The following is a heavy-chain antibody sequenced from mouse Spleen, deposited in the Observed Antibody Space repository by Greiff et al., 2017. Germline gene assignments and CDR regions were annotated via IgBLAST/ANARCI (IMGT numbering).Heavy chain of an antibody. D-gene: IGHD2-2*01. CDR2: IDPSDSYT. V-gene: IGHV1-69*01. CDR3: ARLGYALRGDFDY. CDR1: GYTFTSYW. Sequence: QVQLQQPGAELVMPGASVKLSCKASGYTFTSYWMHWVKQRPGQGLEWIGEIDPSDSYTNYNQKFKGKATLTVDKSSSTAYMQLSSLTSEDSAVYYCARLGYALRGDFDYWGQGTTVTVSS. J-gene: IGHJ2*01.